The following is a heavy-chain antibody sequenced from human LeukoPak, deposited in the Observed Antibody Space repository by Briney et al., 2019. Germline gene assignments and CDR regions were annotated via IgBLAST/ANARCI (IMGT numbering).Heavy chain of an antibody. CDR1: GGSFSGYY. Sequence: SETLSLTCVVYGGSFSGYYWSWIRQPPGKGLEWIGKINHSGSTNYNPSLKSRVTISVDTSKNQFSLKLNSVTAADTAVYYCASSRCSSTSCLYYNYYYGMDVWGQGTTVTVSS. J-gene: IGHJ6*02. CDR3: ASSRCSSTSCLYYNYYYGMDV. V-gene: IGHV4-34*01. D-gene: IGHD2-2*01. CDR2: INHSGST.